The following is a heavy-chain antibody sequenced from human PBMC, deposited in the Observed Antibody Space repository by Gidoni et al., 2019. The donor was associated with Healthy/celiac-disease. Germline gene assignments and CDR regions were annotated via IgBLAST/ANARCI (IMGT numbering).Heavy chain of an antibody. V-gene: IGHV1-69*01. CDR3: AFGGYDSAYYYDSSGSLYGMDV. J-gene: IGHJ6*02. Sequence: QVQLVQSGAEVKKPGSSVKVSCKASGGTFSSHAISWVRQAPGQGLEWMGGIIPIFGTANYAQKFQGRVTITADESTSTAYMELSSLRSEDTAVYYCAFGGYDSAYYYDSSGSLYGMDVWGQGTTVTVSS. D-gene: IGHD3-22*01. CDR2: IIPIFGTA. CDR1: GGTFSSHA.